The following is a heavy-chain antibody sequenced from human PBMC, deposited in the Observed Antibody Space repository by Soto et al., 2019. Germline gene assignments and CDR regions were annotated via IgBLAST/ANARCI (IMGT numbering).Heavy chain of an antibody. CDR1: GFPFSSFG. V-gene: IGHV3-30*03. Sequence: GGSLRLSCAVSGFPFSSFGMHWVRQAPGKGLEWVAVISYDGSNKYYADSVKGRSTISRDNSENTLYLQMNSLRAEDTAVYYCARDANALDYWGQGTLVTVSS. J-gene: IGHJ4*02. D-gene: IGHD2-15*01. CDR2: ISYDGSNK. CDR3: ARDANALDY.